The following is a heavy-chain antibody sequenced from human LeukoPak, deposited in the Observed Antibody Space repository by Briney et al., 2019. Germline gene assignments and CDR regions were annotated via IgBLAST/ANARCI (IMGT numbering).Heavy chain of an antibody. CDR1: GGSISSYY. D-gene: IGHD4-17*01. J-gene: IGHJ4*02. CDR2: IYYSGST. Sequence: PSETLSLTCTVSGGSISSYYWSWIRQPPGKGLEWIGYIYYSGSTNYNPSLESRVTISVDTSKNQFSLKLSSVTAADTAVYYCARVDYGDYVVNYWGQGTLVTVSS. V-gene: IGHV4-59*01. CDR3: ARVDYGDYVVNY.